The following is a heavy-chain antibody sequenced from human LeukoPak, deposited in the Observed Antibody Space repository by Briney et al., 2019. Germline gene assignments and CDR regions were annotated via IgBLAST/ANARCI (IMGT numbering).Heavy chain of an antibody. CDR3: AKFRSYGASSFDY. CDR2: ISSSSSYI. CDR1: GFTFSSYS. V-gene: IGHV3-21*04. D-gene: IGHD4-17*01. J-gene: IGHJ4*02. Sequence: PGGSLRLSCAASGFTFSSYSMNWVRQAPGKGLEWVSSISSSSSYIYYADSVKGRFTISRDNSKNTLYLHLNSLRAEDTAVYYCAKFRSYGASSFDYWGQGTLVTVSS.